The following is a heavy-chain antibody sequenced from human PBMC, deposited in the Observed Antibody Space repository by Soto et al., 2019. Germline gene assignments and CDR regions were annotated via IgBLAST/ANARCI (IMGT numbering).Heavy chain of an antibody. CDR2: INAGNGNT. CDR1: GGTFSSYT. J-gene: IGHJ5*02. CDR3: ARGQIAAAGGAWFDP. Sequence: ASVKVSCKASGGTFSSYTISWVRQAPGQRLEWMGWINAGNGNTKYSQKFQGRVTITRDTSASTAYMELSSLRSEDTAVYYCARGQIAAAGGAWFDPWGQGTLVTVSS. V-gene: IGHV1-3*01. D-gene: IGHD6-13*01.